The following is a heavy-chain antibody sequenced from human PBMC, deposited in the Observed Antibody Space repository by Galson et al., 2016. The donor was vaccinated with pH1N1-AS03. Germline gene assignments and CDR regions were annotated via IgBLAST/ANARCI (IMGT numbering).Heavy chain of an antibody. CDR3: ATGYFDSPDFFDY. V-gene: IGHV4-59*01. D-gene: IGHD3-9*01. CDR1: GGSFRSYY. J-gene: IGHJ4*02. CDR2: IYYSGST. Sequence: ETLSLTCAVSGGSFRSYYWNWIRQPPGKGLEWIGYIYYSGSTNYNASLKSRVTISVDTSKNQFSLRLTSVPAADTAVYYCATGYFDSPDFFDYWGQGTLVTVSS.